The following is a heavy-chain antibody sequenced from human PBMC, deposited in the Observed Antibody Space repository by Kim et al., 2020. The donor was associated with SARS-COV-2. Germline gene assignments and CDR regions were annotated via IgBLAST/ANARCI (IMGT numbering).Heavy chain of an antibody. V-gene: IGHV4-34*01. D-gene: IGHD6-13*01. Sequence: YRPYLKSGGTISVDTSKNQFSLKLSSVTAADTAVYYCARAGYSSSWGIDYWGQGTLVTVSS. CDR3: ARAGYSSSWGIDY. J-gene: IGHJ4*02.